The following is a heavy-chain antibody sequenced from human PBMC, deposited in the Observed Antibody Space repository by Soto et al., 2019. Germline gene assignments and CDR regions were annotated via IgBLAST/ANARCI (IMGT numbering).Heavy chain of an antibody. D-gene: IGHD6-13*01. CDR3: ARDRAAAGSTWFDP. J-gene: IGHJ5*02. V-gene: IGHV3-33*01. Sequence: QVQLVESGGGVVQPGRSLRLSCAASGFTFSSYGMHWVRQAPGKGLEWVAVIWYDGSNKYYADSVKGRFTISRDNSKNTLYLQMNSLRAEDTAVYYCARDRAAAGSTWFDPWGQEPWSPSPQ. CDR2: IWYDGSNK. CDR1: GFTFSSYG.